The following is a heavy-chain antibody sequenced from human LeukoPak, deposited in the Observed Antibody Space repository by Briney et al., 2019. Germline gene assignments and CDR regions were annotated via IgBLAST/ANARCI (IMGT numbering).Heavy chain of an antibody. J-gene: IGHJ4*02. CDR3: ARDFFRGSSGLDY. CDR2: ISNSGDTK. CDR1: GFTFSDYY. V-gene: IGHV3-11*04. D-gene: IGHD6-19*01. Sequence: PGGSLRLSCAAFGFTFSDYYMSWIRQAPGKGLEWVAYISNSGDTKYYADSVKGRFTISRDNSKNTLYLQMNSLRAEDTAVYYCARDFFRGSSGLDYWGQGTLVTVSS.